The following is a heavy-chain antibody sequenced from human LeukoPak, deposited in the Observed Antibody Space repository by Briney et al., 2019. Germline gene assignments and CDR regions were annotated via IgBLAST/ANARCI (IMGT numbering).Heavy chain of an antibody. CDR1: GGSISSYY. CDR3: ARIRVELRAPDY. Sequence: SETLSLTCTVSGGSISSYYWSWIRQPPGKGLEWIGYIYNSGSTNYNPSLKSRATISVDTSKNQFSLKVCSVTAADTAVYYCARIRVELRAPDYWGQGTLVTVSS. J-gene: IGHJ4*02. V-gene: IGHV4-59*01. CDR2: IYNSGST. D-gene: IGHD1-7*01.